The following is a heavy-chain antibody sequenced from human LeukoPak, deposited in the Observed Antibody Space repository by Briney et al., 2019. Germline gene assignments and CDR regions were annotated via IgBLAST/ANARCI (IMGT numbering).Heavy chain of an antibody. Sequence: GGSLRLSCAASGFTFSSYAMSWVRQAPGKGLEWVSAISGSGGSTYYADSVKGRFTIFRDNSKNTLYLQMNSLRAEDTAVYYCAKRGRYDSSGYYSDPYYFDYWGQGTLVTVSS. CDR1: GFTFSSYA. CDR2: ISGSGGST. J-gene: IGHJ4*02. D-gene: IGHD3-22*01. CDR3: AKRGRYDSSGYYSDPYYFDY. V-gene: IGHV3-23*01.